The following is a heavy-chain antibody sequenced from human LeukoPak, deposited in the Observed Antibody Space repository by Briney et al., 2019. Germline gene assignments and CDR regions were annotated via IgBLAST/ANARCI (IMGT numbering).Heavy chain of an antibody. J-gene: IGHJ2*01. CDR1: GYTFTSYA. D-gene: IGHD1-14*01. CDR3: ARDPNHQADWYFDL. CDR2: INAGNGNT. Sequence: ASVKVSCKASGYTFTSYAMHWVRQAPGQRLEWMGWINAGNGNTKYSQEFQGRVTMTTDTSTSTAYMELRSLRSDDTAVYYCARDPNHQADWYFDLWGRGTLVTVSS. V-gene: IGHV1-3*01.